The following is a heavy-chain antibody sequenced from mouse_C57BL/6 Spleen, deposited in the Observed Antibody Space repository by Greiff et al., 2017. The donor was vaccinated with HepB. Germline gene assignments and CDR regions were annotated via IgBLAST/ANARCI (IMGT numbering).Heavy chain of an antibody. V-gene: IGHV1-20*01. CDR1: GYSFTGYF. J-gene: IGHJ3*01. CDR2: INPYNGDT. CDR3: AREVLYYDYDGWFAY. Sequence: VQLQQSGPELVKPGDSVKISCKASGYSFTGYFMNWVMQSHGKSLEWIGRINPYNGDTFYNQKFKGKATLTVDKSSSTAHMQLRSLTSEDSAVYYCAREVLYYDYDGWFAYWGQGTLVTVSA. D-gene: IGHD2-4*01.